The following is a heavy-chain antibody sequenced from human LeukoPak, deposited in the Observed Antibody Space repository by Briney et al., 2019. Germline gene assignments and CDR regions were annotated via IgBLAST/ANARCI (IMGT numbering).Heavy chain of an antibody. V-gene: IGHV4-38-2*02. CDR1: GYSISSAYH. J-gene: IGHJ4*02. Sequence: SETLSLTCTVSGYSISSAYHWGWIRQPPGKGLEWIGSINHSGSIYYNPSLTSRVTISVDTSKNQLSLKLSSVTAADTAVYYCGREGRYTYGLQIDWGQGTLVTVSS. CDR2: INHSGSI. CDR3: GREGRYTYGLQID. D-gene: IGHD5-18*01.